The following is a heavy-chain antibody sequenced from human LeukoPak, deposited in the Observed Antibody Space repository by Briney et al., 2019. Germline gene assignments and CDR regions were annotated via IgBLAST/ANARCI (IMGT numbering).Heavy chain of an antibody. J-gene: IGHJ4*02. CDR3: NVGIDY. V-gene: IGHV3-15*01. CDR1: AFTFSNAW. CDR2: IKRKTDGGTT. D-gene: IGHD7-27*01. Sequence: GGSMRLSCAASAFTFSNAWMSWVRQAPGRGREWVGRIKRKTDGGTTDYAAPVKGRFTISRDDSKNTLYLQMNSLKTEDTAVYYCNVGIDYWGQGTLVTVSS.